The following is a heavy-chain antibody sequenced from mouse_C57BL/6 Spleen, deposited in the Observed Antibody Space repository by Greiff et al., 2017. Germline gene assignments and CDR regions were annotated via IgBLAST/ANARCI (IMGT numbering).Heavy chain of an antibody. CDR3: ACTTRKHYYAMDY. V-gene: IGHV14-3*01. J-gene: IGHJ4*01. CDR1: GFNIKNTY. Sequence: VQLQQSVAELVRPGASVKLSCTASGFNIKNTYMHWVKQRPEQGLEWIGRIDPANGNTKYAPKFQGKATITADTSSNTACLQLSSLTSEDTAIFYCACTTRKHYYAMDYWGQGTSGTVSS. D-gene: IGHD1-1*01. CDR2: IDPANGNT.